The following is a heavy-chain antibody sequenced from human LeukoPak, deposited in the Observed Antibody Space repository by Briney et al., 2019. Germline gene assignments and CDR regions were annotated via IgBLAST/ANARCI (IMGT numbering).Heavy chain of an antibody. D-gene: IGHD3-9*01. CDR2: IRFDGTNE. CDR1: GFRFSDYG. V-gene: IGHV3-30*02. CDR3: ARDSRYFDWLSTFDY. J-gene: IGHJ4*02. Sequence: PGGSLRLSCAASGFRFSDYGIHWVRQAPGKGLEWLTFIRFDGTNEDYADSVKGRFTISRDNTKKTLYLQMNSLRGEDTAVYYCARDSRYFDWLSTFDYWGQGTLVTVSS.